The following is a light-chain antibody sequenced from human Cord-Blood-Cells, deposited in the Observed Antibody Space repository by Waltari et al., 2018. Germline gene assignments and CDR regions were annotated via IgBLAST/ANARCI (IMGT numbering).Light chain of an antibody. CDR3: QQYYSTPYT. V-gene: IGKV4-1*01. J-gene: IGKJ2*01. Sequence: DIVMTQSSDSLAVSLGGWATINCKSSQSVLYSSNNKNYLAWYQQKPGQPPKLLIYWASTRESGVPDRFSGSGSGTDFTLTISSLQAEDVAVYYCQQYYSTPYTFGQGTKLEIK. CDR2: WAS. CDR1: QSVLYSSNNKNY.